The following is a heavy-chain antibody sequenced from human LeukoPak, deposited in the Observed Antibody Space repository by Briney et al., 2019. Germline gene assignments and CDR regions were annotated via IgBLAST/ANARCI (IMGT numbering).Heavy chain of an antibody. J-gene: IGHJ4*02. CDR2: ISSNGGST. CDR3: AKVQGYDSSGYYFDY. CDR1: GFTFSNYT. V-gene: IGHV3-64*04. Sequence: PGGSLRLSCSASGFTFSNYTMHWVRQAPGKGLEYVSSISSNGGSTYYADSVKGRFTISRDNSKNTLYLQMNSLRAEDTAVYYCAKVQGYDSSGYYFDYWGQGTLVTVSS. D-gene: IGHD3-22*01.